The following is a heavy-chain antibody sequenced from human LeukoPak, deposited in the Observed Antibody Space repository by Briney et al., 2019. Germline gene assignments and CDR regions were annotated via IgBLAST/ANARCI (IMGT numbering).Heavy chain of an antibody. CDR1: GFTFTTYW. CDR3: ARGQLADSY. D-gene: IGHD3-22*01. V-gene: IGHV3-7*01. CDR2: IKPDGSEK. J-gene: IGHJ4*02. Sequence: AGGSLRLXCAASGFTFTTYWMSWIRRTPGKGLEWVAKIKPDGSEKSYVDSVKGRFTISRDNAKNSVFLQMDSLRVEDTALYYCARGQLADSYWGQGALVTVSS.